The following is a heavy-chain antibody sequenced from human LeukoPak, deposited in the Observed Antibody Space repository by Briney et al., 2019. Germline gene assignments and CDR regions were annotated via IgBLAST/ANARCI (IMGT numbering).Heavy chain of an antibody. CDR1: GFTFSSYE. CDR2: ISSSGSTI. CDR3: ARQYYYGSGSYYPGYFDY. D-gene: IGHD3-10*01. V-gene: IGHV3-48*03. Sequence: GGSLRLSCAASGFTFSSYEMNWVRQAPGKGLEWVSYISSSGSTIYYADSVKGRFTISRDNAKNSLYLRMNSLRAEDTAVYYCARQYYYGSGSYYPGYFDYWGQGTLVTVSS. J-gene: IGHJ4*02.